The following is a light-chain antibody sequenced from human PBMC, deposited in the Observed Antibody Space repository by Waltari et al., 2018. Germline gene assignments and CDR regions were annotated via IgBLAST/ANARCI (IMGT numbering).Light chain of an antibody. J-gene: IGLJ2*01. CDR2: GRN. Sequence: SSELTQDPAVSVALGQTGRITCQGYSLRSYVESWYQQRPGRAPLLVMYGRNNRPSGIPDRFSGSSSGDTASLTISGAQADDEGDYYCNSRDSSGTQVFGGGTKLTVL. CDR1: SLRSYV. CDR3: NSRDSSGTQV. V-gene: IGLV3-19*01.